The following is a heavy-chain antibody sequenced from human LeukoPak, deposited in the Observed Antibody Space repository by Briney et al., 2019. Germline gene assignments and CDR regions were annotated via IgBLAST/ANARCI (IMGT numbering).Heavy chain of an antibody. V-gene: IGHV4-39*07. CDR2: IYYSGST. Sequence: SETLSLTCTVSGGSISGSSYHWGWIRQPPGKGLEWIGSIYYSGSTNYNPSLKSRVTISVDTSKNQFSLKLSSVTAADTAVYYCARYRGPQQLVQRWFDPWGQGTLVTVSS. D-gene: IGHD6-13*01. CDR3: ARYRGPQQLVQRWFDP. J-gene: IGHJ5*02. CDR1: GGSISGSSYH.